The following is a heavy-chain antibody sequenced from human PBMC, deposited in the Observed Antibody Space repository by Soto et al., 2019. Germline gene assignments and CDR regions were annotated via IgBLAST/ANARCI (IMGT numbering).Heavy chain of an antibody. J-gene: IGHJ4*02. CDR1: GYTFTSYY. Sequence: QVQLVQSGAEVKKPGASVKVSCQASGYTFTSYYMHWVRQATGQGLEWMGIINPSGGSTSYAQKFQGRVTMTRDTATSTVYMELRSLRSEDTAVYYCATYGRAAAGTPLVYWGQGTLVTVSS. CDR2: INPSGGST. D-gene: IGHD6-13*01. V-gene: IGHV1-46*03. CDR3: ATYGRAAAGTPLVY.